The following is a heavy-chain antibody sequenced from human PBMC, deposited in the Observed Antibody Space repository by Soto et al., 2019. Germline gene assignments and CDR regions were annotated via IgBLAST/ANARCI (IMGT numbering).Heavy chain of an antibody. CDR3: MRAARYHGHQSVYYYGMDV. Sequence: QVQLVESGGGVVQPGRSLRLSCAASGFTFRNYGMHWVRQAPAKGLEWVALVWYDGGNKNYVDSVKGRFTICRYNTKNTLYLQMNSLRDEDMAVHYCMRAARYHGHQSVYYYGMDVSGQGTTVTVSS. CDR1: GFTFRNYG. J-gene: IGHJ6*02. CDR2: VWYDGGNK. V-gene: IGHV3-33*01. D-gene: IGHD2-2*01.